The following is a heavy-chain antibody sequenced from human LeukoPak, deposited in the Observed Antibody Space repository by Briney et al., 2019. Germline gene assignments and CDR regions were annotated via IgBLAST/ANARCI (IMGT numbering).Heavy chain of an antibody. CDR2: IIYDGYYK. V-gene: IGHV3-30*18. CDR1: GFSFSIYE. CDR3: AKDLITTVRGSAMDV. D-gene: IGHD3-10*01. J-gene: IGHJ6*02. Sequence: PGGTLRLSCAASGFSFSIYEMHWVRQAPGKGLEWVSLIIYDGYYKYYAVSVKGRFTISRDDSKNTLYLQVNSLRAEDTAVYYCAKDLITTVRGSAMDVWGQGTTVTVSS.